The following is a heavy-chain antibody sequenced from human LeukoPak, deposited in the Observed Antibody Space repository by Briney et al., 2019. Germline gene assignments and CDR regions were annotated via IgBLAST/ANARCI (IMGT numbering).Heavy chain of an antibody. J-gene: IGHJ4*02. Sequence: ASVKVSCKASGYTFTSYDINWVRQATGQGLEWMGWMNPNSGNTGYAQKFQGRVTMTRNTSISTAYMELSSLRSEDTAVYYCARDGVGYGSGSLARDYWGQGTLVTVSS. V-gene: IGHV1-8*01. CDR2: MNPNSGNT. CDR3: ARDGVGYGSGSLARDY. CDR1: GYTFTSYD. D-gene: IGHD3-10*01.